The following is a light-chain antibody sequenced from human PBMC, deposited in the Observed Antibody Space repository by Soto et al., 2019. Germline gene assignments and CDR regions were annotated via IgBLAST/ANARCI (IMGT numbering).Light chain of an antibody. J-gene: IGLJ1*01. CDR3: TSYAGSNNYV. V-gene: IGLV2-8*01. Sequence: QSALTQPPSASGSPGQSVTISCTGTSSDVGGYTYVSWYQQHPGKAPKLMIYEVTKRPSGVPDRFSGSKSGNTASLTVSGLQAKDEADYYCTSYAGSNNYVFGTGTKLTVL. CDR1: SSDVGGYTY. CDR2: EVT.